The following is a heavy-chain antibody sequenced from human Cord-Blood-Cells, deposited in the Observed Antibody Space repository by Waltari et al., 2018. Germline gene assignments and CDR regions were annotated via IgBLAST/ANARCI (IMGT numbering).Heavy chain of an antibody. Sequence: QVQLQESGPGLVKPSQTLSPPCTVSGGSISSGGYYWSGIRQHPGKGLEWIGYIYYSGSTYYNPSLKSRVTISVDTSKNQFSLKPSSVTAADTAVYYCARADRVYDILTGHDAFDIWGQGTMVTVSS. J-gene: IGHJ3*02. D-gene: IGHD3-9*01. CDR2: IYYSGST. CDR3: ARADRVYDILTGHDAFDI. V-gene: IGHV4-31*03. CDR1: GGSISSGGYY.